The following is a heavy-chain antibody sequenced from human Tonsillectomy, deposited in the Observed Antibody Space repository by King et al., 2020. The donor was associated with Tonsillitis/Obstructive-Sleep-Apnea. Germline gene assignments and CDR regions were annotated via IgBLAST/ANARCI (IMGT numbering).Heavy chain of an antibody. CDR2: ISGSGGST. J-gene: IGHJ4*02. CDR3: AKDRYEHYDFWSGTTDY. V-gene: IGHV3-23*04. Sequence: VQLVESGGGLVQPGGSLRLSCAASGFTFSSYAMSWVRQAPGKGLEWVSAISGSGGSTYYADSVKGRFTISRDNSKNTLYLQMNSLSAEDTAVYYCAKDRYEHYDFWSGTTDYWGQGTLVTVSS. D-gene: IGHD3-3*01. CDR1: GFTFSSYA.